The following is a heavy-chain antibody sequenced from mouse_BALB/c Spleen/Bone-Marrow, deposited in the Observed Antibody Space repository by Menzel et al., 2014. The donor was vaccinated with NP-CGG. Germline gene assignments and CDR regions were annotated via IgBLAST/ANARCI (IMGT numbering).Heavy chain of an antibody. D-gene: IGHD1-1*01. Sequence: EVKVVESGGGLVQPGGSLKLSCAASGFTFSSFVMFWVRQTPEKRLEWVASISSGGSMYYSDSVKGRFIISRDNARNILYLQMSSLRSEDTAMYYCARDYYGSSHFDYWGQGSTLTVSS. V-gene: IGHV5-6-5*01. CDR1: GFTFSSFV. J-gene: IGHJ2*01. CDR3: ARDYYGSSHFDY. CDR2: ISSGGSM.